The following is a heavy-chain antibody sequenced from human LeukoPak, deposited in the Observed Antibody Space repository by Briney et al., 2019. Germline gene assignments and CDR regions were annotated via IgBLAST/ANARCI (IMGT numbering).Heavy chain of an antibody. CDR1: GFTFSSYA. Sequence: GGSLRLSRAASGFTFSSYAMSWVRQAPGKGLEWVSAISGSGGSTYYADSVKGRFTLSRDNSKNTLYVQMNSLRAEDTAVYYCASRTVGASSWFNAFDIWGQGTMVTVYS. D-gene: IGHD6-13*01. CDR3: ASRTVGASSWFNAFDI. CDR2: ISGSGGST. J-gene: IGHJ3*02. V-gene: IGHV3-23*01.